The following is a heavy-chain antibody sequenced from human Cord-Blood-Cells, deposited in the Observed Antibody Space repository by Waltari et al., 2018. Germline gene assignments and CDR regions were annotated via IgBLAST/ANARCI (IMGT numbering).Heavy chain of an antibody. CDR2: IIPILGIA. D-gene: IGHD4-17*01. V-gene: IGHV1-69*02. CDR1: GVTFSRYT. Sequence: QLLLFQSGAEVQKLGSSVKVSCKASGVTFSRYTISWVRQAPGQWLEWMGMIIPILGIANYAQKFRGRVTITADKSTSTSYMELSSLRSEDTAVYYCASLYGGNSFDYWGQGTLVTVSS. J-gene: IGHJ4*02. CDR3: ASLYGGNSFDY.